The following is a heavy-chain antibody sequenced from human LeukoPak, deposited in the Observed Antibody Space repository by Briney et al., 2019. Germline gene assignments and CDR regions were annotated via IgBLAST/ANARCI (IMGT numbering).Heavy chain of an antibody. CDR1: GFTFSTYG. V-gene: IGHV3-30*02. Sequence: GGSLRPSCAASGFTFSTYGMHWVRQAPGKGLEWVAFIRYDGSNKYYADSVKGRFTISRDNSKNTLYLQMNSLRVEDTAVYYCAKDRGRVFGVVLPDYWGQGTLVTVSS. CDR2: IRYDGSNK. CDR3: AKDRGRVFGVVLPDY. D-gene: IGHD3-3*01. J-gene: IGHJ4*02.